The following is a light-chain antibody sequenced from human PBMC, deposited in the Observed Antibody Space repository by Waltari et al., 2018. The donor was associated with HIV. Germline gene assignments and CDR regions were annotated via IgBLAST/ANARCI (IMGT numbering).Light chain of an antibody. CDR2: GAS. Sequence: EIVLTQSPGSLSVSPGDRATLSCRASQSVGNSLAWYQHKPGQAPRRLIYGASTRAAGIPPRFSGSGSGTQFTLTISRLQSEDFAVYYCQHYDNWPPWTFGQGTKVEIK. CDR1: QSVGNS. V-gene: IGKV3-15*01. CDR3: QHYDNWPPWT. J-gene: IGKJ1*01.